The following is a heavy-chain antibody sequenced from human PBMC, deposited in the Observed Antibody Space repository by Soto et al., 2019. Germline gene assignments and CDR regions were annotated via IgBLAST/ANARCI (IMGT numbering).Heavy chain of an antibody. CDR1: GGTFSSYA. J-gene: IGHJ4*02. CDR3: ARVRTMVRGVRAPCYFDY. CDR2: IIPIFGTA. V-gene: IGHV1-69*01. Sequence: QVQLVQSGAEVKKPGSSVKVSCKASGGTFSSYAISWVRQAPGQGLEWMGEIIPIFGTANYEQKFQGRVTITADESTSTAYMELSSLRSEDTALYYCARVRTMVRGVRAPCYFDYWGQGTLVTVSS. D-gene: IGHD3-10*01.